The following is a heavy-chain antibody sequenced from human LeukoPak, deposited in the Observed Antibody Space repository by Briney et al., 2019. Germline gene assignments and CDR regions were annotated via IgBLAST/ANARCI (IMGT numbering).Heavy chain of an antibody. J-gene: IGHJ4*02. Sequence: ASVKVSCKASGYTFTGHAKNWVRQAPGQGPEWMGYINTKTGNPTYAQGFTGRFVFSLDTSVSTAYLQISSPKPEDTGVYYCAKGGWVAVTGMDSWGQGTLVTVSS. CDR3: AKGGWVAVTGMDS. D-gene: IGHD6-19*01. CDR1: GYTFTGHA. V-gene: IGHV7-4-1*02. CDR2: INTKTGNP.